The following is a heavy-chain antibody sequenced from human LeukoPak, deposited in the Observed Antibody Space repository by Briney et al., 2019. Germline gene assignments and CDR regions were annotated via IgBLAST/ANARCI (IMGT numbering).Heavy chain of an antibody. J-gene: IGHJ4*02. CDR3: ARGRSYGDYVYYFGY. D-gene: IGHD4-17*01. CDR2: INPNSGGT. V-gene: IGHV1-2*02. Sequence: ASVKVSCKASGYTFTGYYMHWVRQAPGQGLEWMGWINPNSGGTNYAQKFQGRVTMTRDTSISTAYMELSRLRSDDTAVYYCARGRSYGDYVYYFGYWGQGTLVTVSS. CDR1: GYTFTGYY.